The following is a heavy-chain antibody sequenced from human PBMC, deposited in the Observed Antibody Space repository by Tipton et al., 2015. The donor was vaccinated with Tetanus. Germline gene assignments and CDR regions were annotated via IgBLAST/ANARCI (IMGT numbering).Heavy chain of an antibody. Sequence: TLSLTCTLSGGSISSYYWSWVRQPPGKGLEWLGYVFYSGSTDLNPSLKSRVTISVYTSNNLFSLKLTSVTTADTAVYYCARSGGRRYAFDIWGQGTLVTVSS. D-gene: IGHD3-16*01. CDR2: VFYSGST. J-gene: IGHJ3*02. CDR1: GGSISSYY. V-gene: IGHV4-59*01. CDR3: ARSGGRRYAFDI.